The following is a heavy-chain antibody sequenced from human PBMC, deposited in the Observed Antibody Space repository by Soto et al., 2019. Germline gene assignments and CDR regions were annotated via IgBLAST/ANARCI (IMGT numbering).Heavy chain of an antibody. D-gene: IGHD1-1*01. CDR1: GYSISSGYD. CDR2: VYYNGIT. V-gene: IGHV4-38-2*01. Sequence: SVTLCLTCAVAGYSISSGYDWNWIRQSPGKGLEWIGCVYYNGITFNNPSLKSRVIMTVDTSKNHFSLRLTSVTAADTGMYFCARGVTGTLDYWGQGALVPVSS. J-gene: IGHJ4*02. CDR3: ARGVTGTLDY.